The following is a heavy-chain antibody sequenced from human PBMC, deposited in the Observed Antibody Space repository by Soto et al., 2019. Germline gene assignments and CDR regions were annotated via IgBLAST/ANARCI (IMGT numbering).Heavy chain of an antibody. Sequence: EVQLVESGGGLVQPGGSLRLSCAASGFTFTNYWIHWVRQAPGKGPVWVSCANGDGTRPFYADSVKGRFSVSRDNAKNALYLQMNSLRVEDTAVYYCTSVFDYWGQGSLVTVSS. CDR2: ANGDGTRP. CDR3: TSVFDY. V-gene: IGHV3-74*01. J-gene: IGHJ4*02. CDR1: GFTFTNYW.